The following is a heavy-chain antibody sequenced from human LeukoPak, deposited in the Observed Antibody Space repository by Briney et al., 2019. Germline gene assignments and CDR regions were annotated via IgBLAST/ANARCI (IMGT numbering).Heavy chain of an antibody. D-gene: IGHD3-3*01. CDR2: ISGSSTYI. J-gene: IGHJ5*02. CDR1: GFTFINYS. V-gene: IGHV3-21*04. Sequence: GGSPRLSCAASGFTFINYSMNWVRQAPGEGLEWVSSISGSSTYIYYADSLKGRFTISRDNAKNSLYLQMDSLRAEDTAVYYCAKDVDDFWSGPRWFDPWGQGTLVTVSS. CDR3: AKDVDDFWSGPRWFDP.